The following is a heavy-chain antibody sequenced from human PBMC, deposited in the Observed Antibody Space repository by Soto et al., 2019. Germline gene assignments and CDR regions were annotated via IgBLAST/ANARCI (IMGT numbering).Heavy chain of an antibody. J-gene: IGHJ4*02. CDR2: ISGSGGST. Sequence: SLRLSCAASGFTFSSYAMSWFRQAPGKGLEWVSAISGSGGSTYYADSVKGRFTISRDNSKNTLYLQMNSLRAEDTAVYYCAKDENYYDSSVHDYWGQGTLVTVSS. CDR1: GFTFSSYA. CDR3: AKDENYYDSSVHDY. V-gene: IGHV3-23*01. D-gene: IGHD3-22*01.